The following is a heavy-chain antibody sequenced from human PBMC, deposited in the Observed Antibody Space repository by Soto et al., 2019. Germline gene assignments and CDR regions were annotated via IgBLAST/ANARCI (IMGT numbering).Heavy chain of an antibody. J-gene: IGHJ1*01. CDR3: ARLPNKSPQN. CDR1: GFTFSSYW. CDR2: ISTDASST. Sequence: EVQLVESGGGLVQPGGSLRLSCAASGFTFSSYWMHWVRQAPGKGLVWVSSISTDASSTSYADPVKGRFTISRDNAKNTLALQMHSVGAEDTAVYYCARLPNKSPQNWGQGTLVIVSP. V-gene: IGHV3-74*01.